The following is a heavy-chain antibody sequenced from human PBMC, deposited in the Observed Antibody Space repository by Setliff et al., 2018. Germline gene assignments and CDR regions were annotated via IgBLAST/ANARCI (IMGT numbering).Heavy chain of an antibody. J-gene: IGHJ6*03. CDR3: ARMSGFQYIDV. CDR1: SGSFSGYY. Sequence: SETLSLTCAVYSGSFSGYYWSWIRQPPGKGLEWIGEINHSGSTNYNPSLKSRVTISVDTSKNQFSLSLTSVTAEDTAVYYCARMSGFQYIDVWDKGTTVTVS. D-gene: IGHD3-3*01. V-gene: IGHV4-34*01. CDR2: INHSGST.